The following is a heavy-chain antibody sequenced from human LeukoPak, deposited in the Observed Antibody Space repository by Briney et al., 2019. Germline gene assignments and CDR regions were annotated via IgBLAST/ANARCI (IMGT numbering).Heavy chain of an antibody. D-gene: IGHD2-15*01. CDR1: GFSLSTSGVG. CDR2: IYWDDDK. CDR3: AHSSRYCSGGSCRMVFDY. Sequence: SGPRLVKPTQTLTLTCTFSGFSLSTSGVGVGWIRQPPGKALEWLALIYWDDDKRYSPSLKSRLTITKDTSKNQVVLTMTNMDPVDTATYYCAHSSRYCSGGSCRMVFDYWGQGTLVTVSS. J-gene: IGHJ4*02. V-gene: IGHV2-5*02.